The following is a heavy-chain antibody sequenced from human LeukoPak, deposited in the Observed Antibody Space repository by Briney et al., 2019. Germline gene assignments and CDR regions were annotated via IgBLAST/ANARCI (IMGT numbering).Heavy chain of an antibody. CDR2: ISYDGSKK. D-gene: IGHD2-15*01. CDR1: GFTFSSYW. CDR3: AKDRDIVVVVAATTAFDI. Sequence: PGGSLRLSCTVSGFTFSSYWMSWVRQAPGKGLEWVAVISYDGSKKYFPDSVKARFTISRDNSKNTLYLQMNSLRAEDTAVYYCAKDRDIVVVVAATTAFDIWGQGTMVTVSS. J-gene: IGHJ3*02. V-gene: IGHV3-30*18.